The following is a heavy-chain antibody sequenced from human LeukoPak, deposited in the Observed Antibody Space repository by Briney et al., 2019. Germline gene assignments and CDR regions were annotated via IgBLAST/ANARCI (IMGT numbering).Heavy chain of an antibody. Sequence: GGSLRLSCAASGFTFRNYEMNWVRQAPGKGLVWVSYISSSGSTIYYADSVKGRFTISRDNAKNSLYLQMNSLRAEDTAVYYCAELGITMIGGVWGKGTTVTISS. CDR3: AELGITMIGGV. CDR1: GFTFRNYE. V-gene: IGHV3-48*03. J-gene: IGHJ6*04. CDR2: ISSSGSTI. D-gene: IGHD3-10*02.